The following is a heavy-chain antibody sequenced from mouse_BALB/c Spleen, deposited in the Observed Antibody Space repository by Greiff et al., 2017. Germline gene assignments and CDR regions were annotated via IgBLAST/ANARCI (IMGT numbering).Heavy chain of an antibody. Sequence: EVKLMESGGGLVQPGGSRKLSCAASGFTFSSFGMHWVRQAPEKGLEWVAYISSGSSTIYYADTVKGRFTISRDNPKNTLFLQMTSLRSEDTAMYYCARKEMIDYWGQGTTLTVSS. J-gene: IGHJ2*01. CDR2: ISSGSSTI. CDR1: GFTFSSFG. CDR3: ARKEMIDY. V-gene: IGHV5-17*02.